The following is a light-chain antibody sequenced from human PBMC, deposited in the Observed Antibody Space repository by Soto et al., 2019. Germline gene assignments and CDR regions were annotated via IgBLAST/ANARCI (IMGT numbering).Light chain of an antibody. J-gene: IGLJ1*01. CDR3: QSYDSSLRVSDV. CDR1: SSNIGAGYD. CDR2: GNK. V-gene: IGLV1-40*01. Sequence: QSVLTQPPSVSGAPGQRVTISCTGSSSNIGAGYDVHWYQQRPGTAPKLLIYGNKNRPSGVPDRFSGSKSGTSASLAITGLQAEDEADYYCQSYDSSLRVSDVCRPGTTVTVL.